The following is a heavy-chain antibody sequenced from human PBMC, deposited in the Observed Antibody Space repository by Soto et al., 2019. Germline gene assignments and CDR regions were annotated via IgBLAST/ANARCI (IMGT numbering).Heavy chain of an antibody. CDR3: VKHAEYQLVSWFDP. Sequence: EVQLLESGEGLVQPGGSLRLSCAASGYSFSTYAMSWVRQAPGKGLEWVSGISAGGGSPFIADSVKGRFIISRDNAKDTLYLQMNGLTGEDTAIYYCVKHAEYQLVSWFDPWGQGTLVTVSS. CDR2: ISAGGGSP. V-gene: IGHV3-23*01. CDR1: GYSFSTYA. D-gene: IGHD6-6*01. J-gene: IGHJ5*02.